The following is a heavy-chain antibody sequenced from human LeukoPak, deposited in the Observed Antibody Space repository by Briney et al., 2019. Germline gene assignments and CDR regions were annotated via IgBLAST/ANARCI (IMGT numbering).Heavy chain of an antibody. V-gene: IGHV3-30-3*01. J-gene: IGHJ4*02. D-gene: IGHD6-25*01. Sequence: GGSLRLSCAASGFTFNKYAMHWVRQAPGKGQEWVAVVSYLGNDKFYADSVKGRFTISKDNSNNTVYLEINSLRSEDTAVYYCARPLERRLIHYFDFWGPGTLVTVSS. CDR2: VSYLGNDK. CDR3: ARPLERRLIHYFDF. CDR1: GFTFNKYA.